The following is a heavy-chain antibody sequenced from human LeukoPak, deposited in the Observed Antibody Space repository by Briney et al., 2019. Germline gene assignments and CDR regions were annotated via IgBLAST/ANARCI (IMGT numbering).Heavy chain of an antibody. D-gene: IGHD2-2*01. CDR1: GFTFSSYS. V-gene: IGHV3-20*04. Sequence: PGGSLRLSXAASGFTFSSYSMNWVRQAPGKGLEWVSGINWNGGSTGYADSVKGRFTISRDNAKNSLYLQMNSLRAEDTALYYCARNGVVPAAYYYMDVWGKGTTVTVSS. J-gene: IGHJ6*03. CDR3: ARNGVVPAAYYYMDV. CDR2: INWNGGST.